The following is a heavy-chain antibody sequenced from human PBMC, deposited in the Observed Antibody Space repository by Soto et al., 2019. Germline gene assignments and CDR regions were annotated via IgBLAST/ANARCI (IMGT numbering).Heavy chain of an antibody. V-gene: IGHV3-74*01. J-gene: IGHJ6*02. CDR3: AKDLCYDILTGYYAVVRYYYYGMDV. CDR1: GFTFFAYW. Sequence: GGSLRLSCAASGFTFFAYWIHWVRQVPGKGLVWVSCINGGGGHTCYADSVKGRFTISRDNSKNTLYLQMNSLRAEDTAVYYCAKDLCYDILTGYYAVVRYYYYGMDVWGQGTTVTVSS. CDR2: INGGGGHT. D-gene: IGHD3-9*01.